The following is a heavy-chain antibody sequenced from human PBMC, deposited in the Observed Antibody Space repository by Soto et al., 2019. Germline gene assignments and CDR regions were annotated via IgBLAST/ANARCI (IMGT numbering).Heavy chain of an antibody. CDR1: GFSISSGGYS. CDR3: ARDRFYYDSSAAFDI. CDR2: IYHSGST. D-gene: IGHD3-22*01. Sequence: SETLSLTCAVSGFSISSGGYSWSWIRQPPGKGLEWIGYIYHSGSTYYNPSLKSRVTISVDRSKNQFSLKLSSVTAADTAVYYCARDRFYYDSSAAFDIWGQGTMVT. V-gene: IGHV4-30-2*01. J-gene: IGHJ3*02.